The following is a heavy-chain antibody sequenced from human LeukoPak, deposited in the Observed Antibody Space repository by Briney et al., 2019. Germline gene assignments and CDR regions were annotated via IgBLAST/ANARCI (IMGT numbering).Heavy chain of an antibody. CDR1: NGSINSYY. J-gene: IGHJ3*02. Sequence: SETLSLTCIVSNGSINSYYWSWIRQPPGKGLEWIGYIYYSGSAYYNPSLRSRVTISVDTSKNQFSLNLSSVTAADTAVYYCARTYDSSGYSAFHIWGQGTMVTVSS. CDR2: IYYSGSA. D-gene: IGHD3-22*01. CDR3: ARTYDSSGYSAFHI. V-gene: IGHV4-59*01.